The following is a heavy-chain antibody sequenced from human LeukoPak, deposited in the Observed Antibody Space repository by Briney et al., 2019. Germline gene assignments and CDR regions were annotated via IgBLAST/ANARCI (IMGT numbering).Heavy chain of an antibody. CDR2: IYYIGST. CDR1: GGSISSYY. CDR3: ASAYCGGDCTPYWYFDL. Sequence: PSETLSLTCTVSGGSISSYYWGWIRQPPGKGLEWIGYIYYIGSTFYNPSLKSRVTISVDTSKNQFSLKLSSVTAADTAVYYCASAYCGGDCTPYWYFDLWGRGTLVTVSS. J-gene: IGHJ2*01. D-gene: IGHD2-21*02. V-gene: IGHV4-59*08.